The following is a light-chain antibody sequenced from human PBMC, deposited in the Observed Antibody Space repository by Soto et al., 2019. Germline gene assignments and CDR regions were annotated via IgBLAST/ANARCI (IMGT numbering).Light chain of an antibody. CDR3: SSYAGSSNWV. J-gene: IGLJ3*02. CDR2: EVT. Sequence: QSVLTQPPSASGSPGQSVTISCTGTSGDIGGYDYVSWYQQHPGKAPKLMIYEVTKRPLGVPDRFSGSKSGNTAFLTVSGLQADDEAVYYCSSYAGSSNWVFGGGTKLTVL. CDR1: SGDIGGYDY. V-gene: IGLV2-8*01.